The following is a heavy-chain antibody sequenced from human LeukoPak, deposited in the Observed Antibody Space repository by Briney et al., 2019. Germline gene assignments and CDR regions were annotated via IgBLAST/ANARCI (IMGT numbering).Heavy chain of an antibody. D-gene: IGHD6-13*01. J-gene: IGHJ4*02. Sequence: ASVKVSCKASGGTFSNYVISWVRQARGQGLECMGGIIPLYDTANYAQKFQGRVTMTTDTSTSTAYMELRSLRSDDTALYYCAKGAFGSWHLEFWGQGTLVTVSS. V-gene: IGHV1-69*05. CDR3: AKGAFGSWHLEF. CDR1: GGTFSNYV. CDR2: IIPLYDTA.